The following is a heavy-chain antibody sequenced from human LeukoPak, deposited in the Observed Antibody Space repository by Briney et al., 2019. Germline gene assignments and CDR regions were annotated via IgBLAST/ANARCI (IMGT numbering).Heavy chain of an antibody. Sequence: ASVKVPCKASGGTFSSYAISWVRQAPGQGLEWMGWISAYNGNTNYAQKLQGRVTMTTDTSTSTAYMELRSLRSDDTAVYYCARDLFGSGSYYNGDAFDIWGQGTMVTVSS. CDR1: GGTFSSYA. CDR3: ARDLFGSGSYYNGDAFDI. J-gene: IGHJ3*02. D-gene: IGHD3-10*01. V-gene: IGHV1-18*01. CDR2: ISAYNGNT.